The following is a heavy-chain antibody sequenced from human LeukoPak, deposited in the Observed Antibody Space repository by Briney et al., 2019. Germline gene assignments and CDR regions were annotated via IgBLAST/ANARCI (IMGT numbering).Heavy chain of an antibody. Sequence: MSGGSLRLSCAASGFTFSSYSMNWVRQAPGKGLEWVSSISSSSSYIYYADSVKGRFTISRDNAKNSLYLQMNSLRAEDTAVYYCARGVTLRVYNWNDPMFDYWGQGTLVTVSS. J-gene: IGHJ4*02. CDR2: ISSSSSYI. V-gene: IGHV3-21*01. CDR3: ARGVTLRVYNWNDPMFDY. D-gene: IGHD1-20*01. CDR1: GFTFSSYS.